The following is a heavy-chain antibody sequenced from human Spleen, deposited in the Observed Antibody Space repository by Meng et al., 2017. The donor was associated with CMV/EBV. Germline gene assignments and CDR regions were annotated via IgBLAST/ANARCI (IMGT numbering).Heavy chain of an antibody. Sequence: ASVKVSCKASGGTFSSYAISWVRQAPGQGLEWMGWINPNSGGTNYAQKFQGRVAVTSDTSIRTAYMELTSLRSDDTAVYFCARDRGITAIQLDAFDVWGQGTLVTVSS. D-gene: IGHD2-21*02. J-gene: IGHJ3*01. CDR2: INPNSGGT. CDR3: ARDRGITAIQLDAFDV. V-gene: IGHV1-2*02. CDR1: GGTFSSYA.